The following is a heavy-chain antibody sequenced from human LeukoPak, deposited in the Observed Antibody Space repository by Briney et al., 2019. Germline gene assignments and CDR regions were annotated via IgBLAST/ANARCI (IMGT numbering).Heavy chain of an antibody. CDR2: IYYSGST. Sequence: SETLSLTCTVSGGSISSSSYYWGWIRQPPGKGLEWIGSIYYSGSTYYNPSLKSRVTISVDTSKNQFSLKLSSVTAADTAVYYYARDPVSDIVVVTAMLAFDIWGQGTMVTVSS. V-gene: IGHV4-39*07. J-gene: IGHJ3*02. CDR3: ARDPVSDIVVVTAMLAFDI. CDR1: GGSISSSSYY. D-gene: IGHD2-21*02.